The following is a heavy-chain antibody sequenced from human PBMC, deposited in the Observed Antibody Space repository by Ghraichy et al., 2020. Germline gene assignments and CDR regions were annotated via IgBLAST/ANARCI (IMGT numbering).Heavy chain of an antibody. D-gene: IGHD1-26*01. CDR3: AHGSGSQRNYYYGMDV. Sequence: SGPTLVKPTQTLTLTCTFSGFSLSTSGVGVGWIRQPPGKALEWLALIYWNDDKRYSPSLKSRLTITKDTSKNQVVLTMTNMDPVDTATYYCAHGSGSQRNYYYGMDVWGQGTTVTVSS. V-gene: IGHV2-5*01. J-gene: IGHJ6*02. CDR1: GFSLSTSGVG. CDR2: IYWNDDK.